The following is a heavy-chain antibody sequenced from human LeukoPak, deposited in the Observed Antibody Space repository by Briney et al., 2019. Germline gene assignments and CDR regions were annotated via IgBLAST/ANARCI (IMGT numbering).Heavy chain of an antibody. CDR2: GSPYKTNT. CDR1: GYTFTSYG. J-gene: IGHJ4*02. CDR3: ARDLRGVDY. Sequence: ASVKVSCKASGYTFTSYGISWVRQAPGQGLEWMGWGSPYKTNTNYAQKVQGRVTLTTDTSTSTAYLELRSLKSDDTAVYYCARDLRGVDYWGQGTLVTVSS. D-gene: IGHD3-16*01. V-gene: IGHV1-18*01.